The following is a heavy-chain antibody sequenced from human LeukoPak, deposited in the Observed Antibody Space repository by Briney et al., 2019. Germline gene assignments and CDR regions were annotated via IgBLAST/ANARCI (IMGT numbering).Heavy chain of an antibody. CDR2: INPSGGST. J-gene: IGHJ4*02. CDR3: ARDWGLRYFDWLSSYYFDY. CDR1: GYTFTSYY. V-gene: IGHV1-46*01. Sequence: GASVKVSCKASGYTFTSYYMHWVRQAPGQGLEWMGIINPSGGSTSYVQKFQGRVTMTRDTSTSTVYMEPSSLRSEDTAVYYCARDWGLRYFDWLSSYYFDYWGQGTLVTVSS. D-gene: IGHD3-9*01.